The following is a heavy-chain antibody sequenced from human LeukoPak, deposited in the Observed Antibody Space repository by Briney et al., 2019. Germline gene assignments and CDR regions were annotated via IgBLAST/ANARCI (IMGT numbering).Heavy chain of an antibody. Sequence: GGSLRLSCAASGFTFSSYAMSWVRQAPGKGLEWVSAISGSGDSTYYADSVKGRFTISRDNSKNTLYLQMNSLRAEDTAVYYCAKSPVPYCSGGSCYGMDVWGQGTTVTVSS. V-gene: IGHV3-23*01. CDR3: AKSPVPYCSGGSCYGMDV. J-gene: IGHJ6*02. CDR1: GFTFSSYA. D-gene: IGHD2-15*01. CDR2: ISGSGDST.